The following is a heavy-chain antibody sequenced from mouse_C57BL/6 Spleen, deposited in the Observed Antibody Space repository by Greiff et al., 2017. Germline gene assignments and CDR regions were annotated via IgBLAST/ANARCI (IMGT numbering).Heavy chain of an antibody. Sequence: EVQLQQSGTVLARPGASVKMSCKTSGYTFTSYWMHWVKQRPGQGLEWIGAIYPGNSDTSYNQKFKGKAKLPAVTAGSTAYMVLSSLTNEDSAVYYWTRERVWLLPLCGYWGQGTTLTVSA. CDR3: TRERVWLLPLCGY. V-gene: IGHV1-5*01. D-gene: IGHD2-2*01. CDR2: IYPGNSDT. J-gene: IGHJ2*01. CDR1: GYTFTSYW.